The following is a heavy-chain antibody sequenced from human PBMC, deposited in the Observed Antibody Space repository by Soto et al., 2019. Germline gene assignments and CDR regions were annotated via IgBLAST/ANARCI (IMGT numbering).Heavy chain of an antibody. CDR3: AKLQSWRALDY. D-gene: IGHD6-13*01. CDR1: GFTFSNYD. CDR2: ISGSGSGP. J-gene: IGHJ4*02. Sequence: EVLLLESGGGLVQPGGSLRLSCAASGFTFSNYDMGWVRQAPGKGLELVSFISGSGSGPYYADSVKGLFTISRENAENTLYLQMNSLRVEDTAVYYCAKLQSWRALDYWGQGTLVTVSS. V-gene: IGHV3-23*01.